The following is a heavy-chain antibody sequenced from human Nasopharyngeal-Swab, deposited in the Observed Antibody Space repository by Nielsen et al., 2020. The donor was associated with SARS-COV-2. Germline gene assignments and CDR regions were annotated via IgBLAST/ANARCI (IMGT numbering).Heavy chain of an antibody. D-gene: IGHD1-7*01. V-gene: IGHV1-2*06. Sequence: WVRQAPGQGLEWMGRINPNSGGTNYAQKFQGRVTMTRDTSISTAYLQWSSLKASDTAMYYCARGEAGTTISWFDPWGQGTLVTVSS. CDR3: ARGEAGTTISWFDP. J-gene: IGHJ5*02. CDR2: INPNSGGT.